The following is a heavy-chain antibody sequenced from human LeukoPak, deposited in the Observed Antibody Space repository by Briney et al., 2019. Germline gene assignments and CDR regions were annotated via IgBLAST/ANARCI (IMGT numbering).Heavy chain of an antibody. CDR2: INPNSGGT. D-gene: IGHD6-19*01. CDR3: ARDIAVAGTSYSAFDI. J-gene: IGHJ3*02. Sequence: ASVKVSCKASGYTFTGYYMHWVRQAPGQGLEWLGWINPNSGGTNYAQKFQGRVTMTRDTSISTAYMELSRLRSDDTAVYYCARDIAVAGTSYSAFDIWGQGTMVTVSS. V-gene: IGHV1-2*02. CDR1: GYTFTGYY.